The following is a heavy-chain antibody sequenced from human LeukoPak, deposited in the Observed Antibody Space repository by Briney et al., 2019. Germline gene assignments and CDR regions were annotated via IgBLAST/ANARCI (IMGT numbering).Heavy chain of an antibody. J-gene: IGHJ4*02. V-gene: IGHV3-9*01. Sequence: GGSLRLSCAASGFTFDDYAMHWVRQAPGKGLEWVSGISWNSGSIGYADSVKGRFTISRDNAKNSLYPQMNSLRAEDTALYYCAKTRGSGWYYFDYWGQGTLVTVSS. CDR2: ISWNSGSI. CDR1: GFTFDDYA. CDR3: AKTRGSGWYYFDY. D-gene: IGHD6-19*01.